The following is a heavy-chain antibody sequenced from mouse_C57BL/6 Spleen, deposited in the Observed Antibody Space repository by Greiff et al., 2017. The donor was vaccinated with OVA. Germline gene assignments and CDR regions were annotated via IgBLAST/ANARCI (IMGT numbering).Heavy chain of an antibody. Sequence: EVQGVESGGGLVKPGGSLKLSCAASGFTFSSYAMSWVRQTPEKRLEWVATISDGGSYTYYPDNVKGRFTISRDNAKNNLYLQMSHLKSEDTAMYYCAREVYYGNYNFAYWGQGTLVTVSA. J-gene: IGHJ3*01. CDR3: AREVYYGNYNFAY. CDR2: ISDGGSYT. D-gene: IGHD2-1*01. V-gene: IGHV5-4*01. CDR1: GFTFSSYA.